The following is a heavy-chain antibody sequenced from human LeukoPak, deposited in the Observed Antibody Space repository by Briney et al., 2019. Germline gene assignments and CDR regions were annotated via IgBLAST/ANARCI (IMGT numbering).Heavy chain of an antibody. CDR3: ARDRNTIFGVVIRSEYFDY. Sequence: GGSLRLSCAASGFTFSSYSMNWVRQAPGKGLEWVSYISSSSSTIYYADSVKGRFTISRDNAKNSLYLKMNSLRAADTAVYYCARDRNTIFGVVIRSEYFDYWGQGTLVTVSS. CDR1: GFTFSSYS. V-gene: IGHV3-48*01. J-gene: IGHJ4*02. D-gene: IGHD3-3*01. CDR2: ISSSSSTI.